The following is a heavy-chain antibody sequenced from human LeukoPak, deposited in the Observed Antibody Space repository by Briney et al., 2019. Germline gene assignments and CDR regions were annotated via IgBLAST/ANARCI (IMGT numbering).Heavy chain of an antibody. CDR1: GYTFTSYA. CDR3: ARLRDYYDFWSGYYAD. CDR2: ISAYNGNT. J-gene: IGHJ4*02. V-gene: IGHV1-18*01. D-gene: IGHD3-3*01. Sequence: ASVTVSCMPSGYTFTSYAITWVRQAPGQGLEGMGWISAYNGNTNYTQKLQGRGTITTETSTGSAYMELRSLRSDDTGVYYCARLRDYYDFWSGYYADWGQGNLVTVSS.